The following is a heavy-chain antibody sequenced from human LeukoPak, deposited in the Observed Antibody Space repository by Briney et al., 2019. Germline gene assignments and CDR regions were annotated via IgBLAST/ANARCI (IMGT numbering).Heavy chain of an antibody. J-gene: IGHJ6*03. CDR2: ISWNSGSI. CDR1: GFTFDDYA. Sequence: PGGSLRLSCAASGFTFDDYAMHWVRQAPGKGLEWVSGISWNSGSIGYADSVKGRFTISRDNAKNSLYLQMNSLRAEDTALYYCARDSPPARPYYYYYYMDVWGKGTTVTVSS. D-gene: IGHD6-6*01. CDR3: ARDSPPARPYYYYYYMDV. V-gene: IGHV3-9*01.